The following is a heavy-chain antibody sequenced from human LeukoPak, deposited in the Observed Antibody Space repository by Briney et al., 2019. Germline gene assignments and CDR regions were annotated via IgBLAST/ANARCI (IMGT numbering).Heavy chain of an antibody. V-gene: IGHV4-59*01. D-gene: IGHD5-12*01. J-gene: IGHJ3*02. CDR3: ARGRGYSGYDSSDAFDI. CDR2: IYYSGST. CDR1: GFTFSSYA. Sequence: GSLRLSCAASGFTFSSYAMSWIRQPPGKGLEWIGYIYYSGSTNYNPSLKSRVTISVDTSKNQFSLKLSSVTAADTAVYYCARGRGYSGYDSSDAFDIWGQGTMVTVSS.